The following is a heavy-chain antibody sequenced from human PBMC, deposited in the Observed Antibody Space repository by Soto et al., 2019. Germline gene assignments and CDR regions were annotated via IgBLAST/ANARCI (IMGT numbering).Heavy chain of an antibody. J-gene: IGHJ4*02. D-gene: IGHD3-10*01. CDR1: GFTVSSNY. Sequence: QPGGSLRLSCAASGFTVSSNYMSWVRQAPGKGLEWVSVIYSGGSTYYADSVKGRFTISRDNSKSTLYLQMNSLRAEDTAVYYCARHITMDPLLVYWGQGTLVTVSS. CDR3: ARHITMDPLLVY. CDR2: IYSGGST. V-gene: IGHV3-66*04.